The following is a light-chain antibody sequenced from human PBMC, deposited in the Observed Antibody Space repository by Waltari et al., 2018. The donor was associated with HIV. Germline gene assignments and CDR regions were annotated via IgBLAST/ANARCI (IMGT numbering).Light chain of an antibody. CDR3: QQYRSTPRT. Sequence: EIVMTQSPATLSVSPGERATLSCRASQSVSSNLAWYQQKPGQAPRLLIYGASTRATGIPARFSGSGSGTDFTLTISRLEPEDFAVYYCQQYRSTPRTFGGGTRVQIK. J-gene: IGKJ4*01. CDR2: GAS. CDR1: QSVSSN. V-gene: IGKV3-15*01.